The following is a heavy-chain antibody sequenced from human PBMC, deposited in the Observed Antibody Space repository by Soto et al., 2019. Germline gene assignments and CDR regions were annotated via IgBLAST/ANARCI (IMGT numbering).Heavy chain of an antibody. CDR2: SRDYSGNT. D-gene: IGHD3-10*01. CDR1: GYTFTSFG. Sequence: QVQLVQSGAEVKKPGASVKVSCKASGYTFTSFGISWVRQAPGQGLEWMGWSRDYSGNTDYAQKFQGRVTMTADTSTNAVYMDVRSLRSDDPAMYYCARERSGSDYWGQGTLVTVSS. V-gene: IGHV1-18*01. J-gene: IGHJ4*02. CDR3: ARERSGSDY.